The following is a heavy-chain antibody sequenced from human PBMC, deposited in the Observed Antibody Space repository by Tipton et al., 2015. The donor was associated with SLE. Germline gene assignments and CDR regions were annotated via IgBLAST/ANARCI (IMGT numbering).Heavy chain of an antibody. Sequence: LSCSVSGDSISTHNDYWAWIRQPPGKGLEWLGSVSYSGTTPHNPSLKNRPTISAATSQHQFSLKRSSVTAADTAVYYGARGMYYDFWSTYHNEKGPTTHYFDYWAQGNTLTVSS. CDR3: ARGMYYDFWSTYHNEKGPTTHYFDY. V-gene: IGHV4-39*07. J-gene: IGHJ4*02. CDR1: GDSISTHNDY. CDR2: VSYSGTT. D-gene: IGHD3-3*01.